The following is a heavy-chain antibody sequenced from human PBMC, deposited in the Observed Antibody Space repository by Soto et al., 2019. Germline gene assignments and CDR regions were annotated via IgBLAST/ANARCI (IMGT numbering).Heavy chain of an antibody. CDR3: ARVTPGNNLYYFSGLDV. CDR1: GFTFGTYG. Sequence: QVHLVESGGGVVQPGRSLRLSCVASGFTFGTYGIHWVRQAPGKGLQWVALISYEGSNTYYADSVRGRFTISRDNAKYTLYLQMNSLRPEDSGVYFCARVTPGNNLYYFSGLDVWGQGTSVTVSS. D-gene: IGHD1-1*01. CDR2: ISYEGSNT. V-gene: IGHV3-30-3*01. J-gene: IGHJ6*02.